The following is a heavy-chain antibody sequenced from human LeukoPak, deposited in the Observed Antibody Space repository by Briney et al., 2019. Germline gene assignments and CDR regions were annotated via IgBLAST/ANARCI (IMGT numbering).Heavy chain of an antibody. Sequence: PGGSLRLSCAASGFTFSSYWMNWVRQAPGKGLEWVANIKQDGSDKYYVDSVKGRFTISRDNAKNTLYLQMNSLRAEDTAVYYCARKTFWSGYYPFDYWGQGTLVTVSS. CDR2: IKQDGSDK. J-gene: IGHJ4*02. D-gene: IGHD3-3*01. CDR3: ARKTFWSGYYPFDY. CDR1: GFTFSSYW. V-gene: IGHV3-7*03.